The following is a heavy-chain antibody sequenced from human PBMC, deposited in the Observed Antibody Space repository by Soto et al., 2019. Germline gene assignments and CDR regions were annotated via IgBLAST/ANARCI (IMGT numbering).Heavy chain of an antibody. Sequence: QVQLVESGGGVVQTGTSLRLSCSASGFTLSGVDMHWVRQAPGKGLEWVAVMSYDGRNQYYADSVKGRFTVSRDSSKSTLYLQMNSLRTEDAAVYYWANGGWYTSSSRSDCWGQGTLVTVSS. J-gene: IGHJ4*02. CDR1: GFTLSGVD. V-gene: IGHV3-30*18. D-gene: IGHD6-6*01. CDR3: ANGGWYTSSSRSDC. CDR2: MSYDGRNQ.